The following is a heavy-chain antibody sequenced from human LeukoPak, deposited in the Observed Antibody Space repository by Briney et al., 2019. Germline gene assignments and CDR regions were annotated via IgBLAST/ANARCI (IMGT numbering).Heavy chain of an antibody. V-gene: IGHV3-30*18. CDR1: GFSFSGYG. J-gene: IGHJ6*02. D-gene: IGHD3-3*01. Sequence: GGSLRLSCAASGFSFSGYGMHWVRQAPGKGLEWVAVISYDGSDKKYGDSVKGRFTPSRDNSKNTLYLQMNSLRAEDTAVYYCAKVIDFGNGMDVWGQGTTVTVSS. CDR2: ISYDGSDK. CDR3: AKVIDFGNGMDV.